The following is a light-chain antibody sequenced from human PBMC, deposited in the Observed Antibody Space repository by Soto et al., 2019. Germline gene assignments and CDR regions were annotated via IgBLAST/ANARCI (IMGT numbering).Light chain of an antibody. CDR1: QSVRTK. J-gene: IGKJ1*01. Sequence: EIVMTQSPDTLYVSPGEGATLSCRASQSVRTKLAWYQQKAGQAPRLLIYGASTRAPGFPARFSGSGSGTDFTLTISSLQSEDFAVYYCQQYDNWPWTFGQGTKVDI. CDR3: QQYDNWPWT. V-gene: IGKV3-15*01. CDR2: GAS.